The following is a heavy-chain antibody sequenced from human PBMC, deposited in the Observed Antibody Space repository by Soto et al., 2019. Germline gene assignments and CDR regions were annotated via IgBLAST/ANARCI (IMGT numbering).Heavy chain of an antibody. CDR3: ARGRTPINH. CDR2: ISAYNGNT. Sequence: QVQLVQSGAEVKKPGASVKVSCKTSGYTFTNFGLSWVRQAPGQGLEWMGWISAYNGNTNYAQNFQGRVTMTTATAKITDYMELRSPRSDGTAVYYCARGRTPINHRGQGTLVTVSS. V-gene: IGHV1-18*01. J-gene: IGHJ4*02. D-gene: IGHD5-12*01. CDR1: GYTFTNFG.